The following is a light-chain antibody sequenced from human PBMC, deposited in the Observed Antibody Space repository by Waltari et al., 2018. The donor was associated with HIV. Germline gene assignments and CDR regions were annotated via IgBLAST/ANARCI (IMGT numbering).Light chain of an antibody. CDR2: DVS. J-gene: IGLJ3*02. V-gene: IGLV2-14*01. CDR3: SSYTSSSTVV. Sequence: QSAPTQPASVSGSPGQSITISCTGTTSDVGGYNHVSLYQQHPGNAPDRMICDVSIRPPGVSNRLSGSKSGNTAALTISGLQAEYEADYYCSSYTSSSTVVFGGGTKLTVL. CDR1: TSDVGGYNH.